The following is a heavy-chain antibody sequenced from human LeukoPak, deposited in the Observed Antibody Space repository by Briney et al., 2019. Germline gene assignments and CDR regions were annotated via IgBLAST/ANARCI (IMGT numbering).Heavy chain of an antibody. V-gene: IGHV1-8*01. Sequence: GASVKVSCKASGYTFTSYDINWVRQATGQGLEWMGWMNPNSGNTGCAQKFQGRVTMTRNTSISTAYMELSSLRSEDTAVYYCARVRTRAAYYGMDVWGQGTTVTVSS. CDR1: GYTFTSYD. CDR3: ARVRTRAAYYGMDV. D-gene: IGHD6-25*01. J-gene: IGHJ6*02. CDR2: MNPNSGNT.